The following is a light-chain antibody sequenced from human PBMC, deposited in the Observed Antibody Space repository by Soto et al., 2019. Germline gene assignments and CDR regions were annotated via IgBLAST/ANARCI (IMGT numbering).Light chain of an antibody. CDR3: QTWGTGIHV. V-gene: IGLV4-69*01. Sequence: QSVLTQSPSASASLGASVKLTCTLSSGHSSYAIAWHQQQPEKGPRYLMNLNSDGSHSRGDGSPDRFSGSSSRAERYLAISRLQSEDQADYYCQTWGTGIHVFGTGTKVTVL. CDR1: SGHSSYA. J-gene: IGLJ1*01. CDR2: LNSDGSH.